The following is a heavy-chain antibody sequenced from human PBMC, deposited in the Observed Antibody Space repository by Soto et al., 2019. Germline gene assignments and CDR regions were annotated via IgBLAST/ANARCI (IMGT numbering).Heavy chain of an antibody. V-gene: IGHV3-23*01. CDR3: AKETAPVGATTPSY. CDR1: GFPFSIYA. CDR2: VSGSGGST. J-gene: IGHJ4*02. D-gene: IGHD1-26*01. Sequence: LRLSCAASGFPFSIYALGWVRQAPGKGLEWVSAVSGSGGSTYYADSVKGRFTISRDNSKNTLYLQMNSLRAEDTAVYYCAKETAPVGATTPSYWGQGTLVTVSS.